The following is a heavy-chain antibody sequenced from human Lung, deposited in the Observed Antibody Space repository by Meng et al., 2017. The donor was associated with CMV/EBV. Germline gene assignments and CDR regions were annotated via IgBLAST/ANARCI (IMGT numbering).Heavy chain of an antibody. CDR1: RSYS. V-gene: IGHV1-69*04. CDR2: IIPVRGIT. D-gene: IGHD2-2*01. CDR3: AREQYCSNTNCFNWFDS. J-gene: IGHJ5*01. Sequence: RSYSVSWVRQAPGQGLEWMGRIIPVRGITNYAQKFQGRVTITADRSTSTFYMELSSLRSEDTAMYYCAREQYCSNTNCFNWFDSWAQGTLVTVSS.